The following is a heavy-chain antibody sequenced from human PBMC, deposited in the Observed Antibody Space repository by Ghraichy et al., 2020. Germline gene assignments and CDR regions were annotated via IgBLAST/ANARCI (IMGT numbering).Heavy chain of an antibody. CDR2: INAYNGNT. Sequence: ASVKVSCKASVSTFTNYRFIWVRQAPGQGLEWMGWINAYNGNTYYAQNLRDRVTMTTDTSTSTAYMELGNLRSDDTAFYYCATLAAAGNYFDHWGQGTLVTVSS. D-gene: IGHD6-13*01. V-gene: IGHV1-18*01. CDR1: VSTFTNYR. J-gene: IGHJ4*02. CDR3: ATLAAAGNYFDH.